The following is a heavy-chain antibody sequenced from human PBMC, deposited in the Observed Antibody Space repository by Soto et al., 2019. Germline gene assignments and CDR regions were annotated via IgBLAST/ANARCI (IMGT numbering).Heavy chain of an antibody. V-gene: IGHV3-33*01. CDR3: ARDDCYGSYFLAL. CDR2: IWHDGSKA. CDR1: GFTFTTYG. Sequence: AGGSLRLSCAASGFTFTTYGFHWVRQAPGKGLEWVAVIWHDGSKAYYTDSVKGRFSVSRDDRKNTLYLQIDSLSVDDTAVYYCARDDCYGSYFLALWGQGTLVTVSS. J-gene: IGHJ4*02. D-gene: IGHD1-26*01.